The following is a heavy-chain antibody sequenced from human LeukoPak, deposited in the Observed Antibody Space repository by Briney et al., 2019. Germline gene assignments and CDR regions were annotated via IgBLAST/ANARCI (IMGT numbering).Heavy chain of an antibody. Sequence: GGSLRLSCEASGFSFSSYSSFSSYSMNWVRQAPGKGLEWVSSISYNPSYTYYADSVKGRFTISRDNAKNSLYLQMNSLRAEDTAVYYCATPGKLPNYYYYMDDWGKGTTVTVSS. CDR1: GFSFSSYSSFSSYS. D-gene: IGHD2-15*01. CDR2: ISYNPSYT. CDR3: ATPGKLPNYYYYMDD. V-gene: IGHV3-21*01. J-gene: IGHJ6*03.